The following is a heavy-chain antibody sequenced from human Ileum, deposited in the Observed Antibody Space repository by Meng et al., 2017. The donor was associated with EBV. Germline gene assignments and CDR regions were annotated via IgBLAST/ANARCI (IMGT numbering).Heavy chain of an antibody. Sequence: QIQLVQSGAEVKKPGDSGKVSCKASGYTFSNYGISWLRQAPGQGLEWMGWIGAYNGNTNYAQNLQGRVTMTTDTSTGTAYMEVRSLGSDDTAVYYCARAGNGGSYYFTYWGQGTLVTVSS. CDR1: GYTFSNYG. D-gene: IGHD1-26*01. CDR2: IGAYNGNT. V-gene: IGHV1-18*01. J-gene: IGHJ4*02. CDR3: ARAGNGGSYYFTY.